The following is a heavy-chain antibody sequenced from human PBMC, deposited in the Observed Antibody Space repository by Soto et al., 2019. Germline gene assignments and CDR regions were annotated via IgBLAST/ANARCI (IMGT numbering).Heavy chain of an antibody. CDR3: ARSLTVTRFDQ. Sequence: QVHLQESGPGLVKPSETLSLFCNVSGGSMSNNYWSWIRQAPGKGLEWIGYVFDTGSTNYNPSLKSRVSISVDTSKKHFSLRLNSVTAADTDVYYCARSLTVTRFDQWGQGTRVTVS. D-gene: IGHD4-17*01. CDR1: GGSMSNNY. V-gene: IGHV4-59*01. CDR2: VFDTGST. J-gene: IGHJ4*02.